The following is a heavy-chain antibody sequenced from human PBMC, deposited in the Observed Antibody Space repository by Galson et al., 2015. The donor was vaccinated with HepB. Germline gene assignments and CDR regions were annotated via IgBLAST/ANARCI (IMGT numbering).Heavy chain of an antibody. J-gene: IGHJ6*02. CDR3: ARDSYCSSTSCYFYYYYAMDV. V-gene: IGHV3-33*01. CDR2: IWYDGSNK. D-gene: IGHD2-2*01. Sequence: SLRLSCAASGFTFSSYGIHWVRQAPGKGLEWGAVIWYDGSNKYYADSVKGRFTISRDNSKNTLYLQMNSLRAEDTAVYYCARDSYCSSTSCYFYYYYAMDVWGQGTTVTVSS. CDR1: GFTFSSYG.